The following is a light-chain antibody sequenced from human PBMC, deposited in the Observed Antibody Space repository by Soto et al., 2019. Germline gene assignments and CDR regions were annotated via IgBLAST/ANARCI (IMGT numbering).Light chain of an antibody. CDR2: GAS. J-gene: IGKJ4*01. CDR1: QSVSSN. V-gene: IGKV3-15*01. CDR3: HQYGTWPLT. Sequence: EIGMAQSPATLSVSPGERATLSCRASQSVSSNLAWYQQKPGQAPRLLMYGASARATGVPARFSGSGSGTEFTLTISSLQSEDFAVYYCHQYGTWPLTFGGGTTVEIK.